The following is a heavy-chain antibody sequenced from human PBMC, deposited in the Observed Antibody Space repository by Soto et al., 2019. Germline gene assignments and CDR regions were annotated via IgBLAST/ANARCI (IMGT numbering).Heavy chain of an antibody. V-gene: IGHV2-5*02. D-gene: IGHD3-16*01. CDR3: AHRRTMITFGGVISHDAFDI. Sequence: QITLKESGPTLVKPTQTLTLTCTFPGFSLSTSGVGVGWIRQPPGKALEWLALIYWDDDKRYSPSLKSRLTITKDTSKNQVVLTKTNMYPVDTATYYCAHRRTMITFGGVISHDAFDIWGQGTMVTVSS. CDR2: IYWDDDK. CDR1: GFSLSTSGVG. J-gene: IGHJ3*02.